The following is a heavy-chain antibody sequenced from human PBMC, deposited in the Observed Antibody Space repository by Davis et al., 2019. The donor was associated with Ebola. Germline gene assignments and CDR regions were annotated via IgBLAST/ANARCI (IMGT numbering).Heavy chain of an antibody. V-gene: IGHV4-34*01. Sequence: MPSETLSLTCAVYGGSFSGYYWSWIRQPPGKGLEWIGEINHSGSTNYNPSLKSRVTISVDTSKNQFSLKLSSVTAADTAVYYCARSPGYWSLGNWDFDFWGQGTLVTVSS. D-gene: IGHD7-27*01. J-gene: IGHJ4*02. CDR1: GGSFSGYY. CDR2: INHSGST. CDR3: ARSPGYWSLGNWDFDF.